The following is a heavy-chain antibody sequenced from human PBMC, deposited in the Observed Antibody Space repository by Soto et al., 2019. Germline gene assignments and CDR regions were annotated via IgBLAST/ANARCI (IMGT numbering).Heavy chain of an antibody. Sequence: FDPLSLTRTVSGGTISSWYWSWIRQPPGKGLEWIGYIYYSGSTNCNPSLKSRVTISVDTSKNQFSLKLSSVTAADTAVYYCARRYGSAIDYWGQGTLVTVS. CDR1: GGTISSWY. CDR3: ARRYGSAIDY. V-gene: IGHV4-59*08. CDR2: IYYSGST. D-gene: IGHD1-26*01. J-gene: IGHJ4*02.